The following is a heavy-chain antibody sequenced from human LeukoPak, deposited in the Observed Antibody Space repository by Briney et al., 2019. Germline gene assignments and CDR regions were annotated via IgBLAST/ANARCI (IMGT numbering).Heavy chain of an antibody. CDR1: GYSFTSYW. V-gene: IGHV5-51*01. CDR2: IYPGDSDT. CDR3: PRHSFRSGWYIGPGNWFDR. J-gene: IGHJ5*02. Sequence: GESLQISCQGSGYSFTSYWIGWVRQMPGKGLEWMGIIYPGDSDTRYSPSFQGQVTISADKSISTAYLQWSSLKASDTAMYYCPRHSFRSGWYIGPGNWFDRWGQGTLVTVSS. D-gene: IGHD6-19*01.